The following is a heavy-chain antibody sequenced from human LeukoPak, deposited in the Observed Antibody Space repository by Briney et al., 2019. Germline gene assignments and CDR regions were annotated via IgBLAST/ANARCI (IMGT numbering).Heavy chain of an antibody. Sequence: GGSLRLSCAASGFTVSSNYMSWVRQAPGKGLEWVSVTYSGGSTYYADSVKGRFTISRDNSKNTLYLQMNSLRAEGTDVYYCARVYYGSGSLYYYHYYMDVWGKGTTVTISS. CDR3: ARVYYGSGSLYYYHYYMDV. D-gene: IGHD3-10*01. V-gene: IGHV3-53*01. CDR2: TYSGGST. CDR1: GFTVSSNY. J-gene: IGHJ6*03.